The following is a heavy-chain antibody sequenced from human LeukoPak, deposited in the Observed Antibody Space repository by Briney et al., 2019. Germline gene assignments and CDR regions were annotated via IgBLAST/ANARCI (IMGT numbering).Heavy chain of an antibody. CDR1: GFTFSSYE. Sequence: PGGSLRLSCAASGFTFSSYEMNWVRQAPGKGLEWVSYISSSGSTIYYADSVKGRFTISRDNAKNSLYLQMNSPRAEDTAVYYCARGMRNYDYVWGSYRYDAFDIWGQGTMVTVSS. CDR2: ISSSGSTI. CDR3: ARGMRNYDYVWGSYRYDAFDI. J-gene: IGHJ3*02. D-gene: IGHD3-16*02. V-gene: IGHV3-48*03.